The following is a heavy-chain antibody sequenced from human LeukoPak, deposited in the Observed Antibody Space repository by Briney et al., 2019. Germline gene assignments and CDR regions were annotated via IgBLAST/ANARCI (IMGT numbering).Heavy chain of an antibody. V-gene: IGHV3-23*01. CDR3: AKDRTGMTGADWFDP. D-gene: IGHD1-1*01. CDR2: TRGSGYNT. CDR1: GFIFSSYE. Sequence: AGGSLRLSCAASGFIFSSYEMNWVRRAPGKGLEWVSATRGSGYNTFYTDSVKGRFTISRDNSRNTLYLQMNSLRAEDTAVYFCAKDRTGMTGADWFDPWGQGTLVTVSS. J-gene: IGHJ5*02.